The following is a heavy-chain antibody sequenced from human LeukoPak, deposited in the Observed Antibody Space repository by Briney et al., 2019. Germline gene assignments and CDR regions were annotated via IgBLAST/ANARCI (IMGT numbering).Heavy chain of an antibody. D-gene: IGHD1-26*01. CDR1: GFTLSSYS. CDR3: ARLPSSWHSGSYHGFDY. Sequence: GGSLRLSCAASGFTLSSYSMNWVRQAPGNGLEWVSSISSSSRYIYYADSVKGRFTISRDNAKNSLYLQMNSLRAEDTAVYYCARLPSSWHSGSYHGFDYWGQGTLVTVSS. CDR2: ISSSSRYI. J-gene: IGHJ4*02. V-gene: IGHV3-21*01.